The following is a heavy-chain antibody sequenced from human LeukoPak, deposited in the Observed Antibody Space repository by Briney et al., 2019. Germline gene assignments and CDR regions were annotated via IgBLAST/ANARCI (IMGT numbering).Heavy chain of an antibody. CDR1: GFTFDDYA. CDR3: AGSKRRIAAAGDAFDI. J-gene: IGHJ3*02. Sequence: GGSLRLSCAASGFTFDDYAMHWVRQAPGKGLEWVSGISWNSGSIGYADSVEGRFTISRDNAKNSLYLQMNSLRAEDTALYYCAGSKRRIAAAGDAFDIWGQGTMVTVSS. V-gene: IGHV3-9*01. CDR2: ISWNSGSI. D-gene: IGHD6-13*01.